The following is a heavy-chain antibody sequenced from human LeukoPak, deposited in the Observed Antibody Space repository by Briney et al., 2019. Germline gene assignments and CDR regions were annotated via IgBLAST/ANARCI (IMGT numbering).Heavy chain of an antibody. CDR2: IYYSGST. D-gene: IGHD3-3*01. CDR3: ARANDFWSGYSFDY. J-gene: IGHJ4*02. Sequence: PSQTLSLTCTVSGGSISSGDYYWSWIRQPPGKGLEWIGYIYYSGSTYYNPSLKSRVTISVDTSRNQFSLKLSSVTAADTAVYYCARANDFWSGYSFDYWGQGTLVTVSS. V-gene: IGHV4-30-4*08. CDR1: GGSISSGDYY.